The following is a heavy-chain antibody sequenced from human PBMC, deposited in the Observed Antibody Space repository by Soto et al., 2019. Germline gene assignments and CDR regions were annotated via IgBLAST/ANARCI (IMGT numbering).Heavy chain of an antibody. CDR1: NSSLGAFH. CDR2: LIHGGST. CDR3: ARSPLSYDYVRQTWREVGDSFDI. Sequence: ETLSLTCAIYNSSLGAFHWTWIRQPPGKGLEWIGELIHGGSTNYNPSLKSRVTFSLDTSKNQFSLQLMSVTAADTAVYYCARSPLSYDYVRQTWREVGDSFDIWGRGTLVTVSS. V-gene: IGHV4-34*12. J-gene: IGHJ3*02. D-gene: IGHD3-16*01.